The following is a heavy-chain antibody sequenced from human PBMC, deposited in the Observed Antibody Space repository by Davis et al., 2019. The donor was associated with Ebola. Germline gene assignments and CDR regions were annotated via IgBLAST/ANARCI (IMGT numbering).Heavy chain of an antibody. J-gene: IGHJ4*02. D-gene: IGHD6-19*01. CDR3: ARDSSGWYYFDY. V-gene: IGHV1-2*06. Sequence: ASVKVSCKASGYTFTGYYMHWVRQAPGQGLEWMGRINPNSGGTNYAQKFQGRVTMTRDTSISTAYMELSRLRSEDTAVYYCARDSSGWYYFDYWGQGTLVTVSS. CDR2: INPNSGGT. CDR1: GYTFTGYY.